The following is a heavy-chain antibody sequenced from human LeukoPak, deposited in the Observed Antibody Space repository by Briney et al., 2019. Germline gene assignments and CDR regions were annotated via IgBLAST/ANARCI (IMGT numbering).Heavy chain of an antibody. CDR1: GFTVSSNY. CDR3: ARHVNCGGDCYIPMAFDI. Sequence: GGSLRLSCAASGFTVSSNYISWVRQAPGKGLEWVSVIYSGGSTYYADSVEGRFTISRDNSKNTLYLQMNSLRAEDTAVYYCARHVNCGGDCYIPMAFDIWGQGTMVTVSS. J-gene: IGHJ3*02. V-gene: IGHV3-53*01. CDR2: IYSGGST. D-gene: IGHD2-21*02.